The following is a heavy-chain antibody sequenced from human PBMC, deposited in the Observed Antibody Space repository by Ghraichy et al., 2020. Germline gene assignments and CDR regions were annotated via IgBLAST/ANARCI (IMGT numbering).Heavy chain of an antibody. Sequence: SETLSLTCTVSGGSIRSYYWSWIRQPPGKGLEWIGHVSYSGSTNYNPSLKSRITISVDTSKNQFTLKLTSVTAADAAVYYCARHHRLMAFATEDLNYYMDVWGNGTTVTVSS. V-gene: IGHV4-59*01. CDR2: VSYSGST. CDR1: GGSIRSYY. J-gene: IGHJ6*03. CDR3: ARHHRLMAFATEDLNYYMDV. D-gene: IGHD2-8*01.